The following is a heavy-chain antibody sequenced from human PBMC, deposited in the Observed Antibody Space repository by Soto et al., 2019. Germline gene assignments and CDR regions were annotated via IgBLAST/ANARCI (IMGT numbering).Heavy chain of an antibody. CDR2: ISSSGTTI. CDR1: GFTLRTYE. J-gene: IGHJ2*01. Sequence: EVQLVESGGGLVQPGGSLRLSCAASGFTLRTYEMNWVRQAPGKGLEWVSYISSSGTTIYYADSVKGRFTISRGNAKNSLYLQMNSLRAEDTAVYYCARGATVTSNWYFDLWGRGTLVTVSS. D-gene: IGHD4-17*01. V-gene: IGHV3-48*03. CDR3: ARGATVTSNWYFDL.